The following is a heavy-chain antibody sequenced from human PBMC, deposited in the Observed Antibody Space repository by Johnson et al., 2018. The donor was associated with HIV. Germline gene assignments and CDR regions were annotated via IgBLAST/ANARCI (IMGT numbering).Heavy chain of an antibody. CDR1: GFTFSSYA. V-gene: IGHV3-30*04. CDR2: ISYDGSNK. Sequence: QVQLVESGGGVVQPGRSLSLSCAASGFTFSSYAIHWVRQAPGKGLEWVAVISYDGSNKYYADSVKGRFTISRDNSKTTLYLQMNILGAEDTAVYYCARESPSGGGNDAFDIWGQGTMVTVSS. J-gene: IGHJ3*02. D-gene: IGHD3-10*01. CDR3: ARESPSGGGNDAFDI.